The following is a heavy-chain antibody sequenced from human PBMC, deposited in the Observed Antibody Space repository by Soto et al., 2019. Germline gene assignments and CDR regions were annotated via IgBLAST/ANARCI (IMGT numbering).Heavy chain of an antibody. CDR3: ARDLTGTTSYFDY. V-gene: IGHV1-69*13. J-gene: IGHJ4*02. CDR1: GGTFSSYA. D-gene: IGHD1-20*01. Sequence: GASVKVSCKASGGTFSSYAISWVRQAPGQGLEWMGGMIPIFGTANYAQKFQGRVTITADESTSTAYMELSSLRPEDTAVYYCARDLTGTTSYFDYWSQGTMVTVSS. CDR2: MIPIFGTA.